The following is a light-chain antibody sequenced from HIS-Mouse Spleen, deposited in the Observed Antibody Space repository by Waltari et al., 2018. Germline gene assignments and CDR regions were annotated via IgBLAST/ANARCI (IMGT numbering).Light chain of an antibody. CDR1: NIGSKS. V-gene: IGLV3-21*01. Sequence: SYVLTQPPSVSVAPGKTARITCGGNNIGSKSVHWYQQKPGQAPVLVVYHDSDRPSGIPERFSGSNSGNTATLTISGLQAEDEADYYCSSYTSSSTRVFGGGTKLTVL. CDR3: SSYTSSSTRV. CDR2: HDS. J-gene: IGLJ3*02.